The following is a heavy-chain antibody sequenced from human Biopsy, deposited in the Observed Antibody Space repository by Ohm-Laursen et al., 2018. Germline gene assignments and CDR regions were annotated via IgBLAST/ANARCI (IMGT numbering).Heavy chain of an antibody. CDR1: GGTFTNYA. CDR2: IIPIFGTA. Sequence: ESSVKVSCKASGGTFTNYAISWVRQAPGQGLEWMGGIIPIFGTASYAQKFQGRVTITADESTSTAYMELSSLRSDDTAVYYCARDALGGGSYRFFYWGQGSLVTVSS. D-gene: IGHD1-26*01. V-gene: IGHV1-69*01. CDR3: ARDALGGGSYRFFY. J-gene: IGHJ4*02.